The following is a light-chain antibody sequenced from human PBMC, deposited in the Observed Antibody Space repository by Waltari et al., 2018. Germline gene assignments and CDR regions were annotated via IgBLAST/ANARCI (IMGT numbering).Light chain of an antibody. CDR3: QKYGTLPAT. V-gene: IGKV3-20*01. Sequence: EIVLTQSPGTLSLSPGERATLSGRASQSVSRTLAWYQQKPGQAPRLLIYDASSRATGIPDRFSGSGSGTDFSLTISRLEPEDFAVYYCQKYGTLPATFGRGTKVEIK. CDR2: DAS. CDR1: QSVSRT. J-gene: IGKJ1*01.